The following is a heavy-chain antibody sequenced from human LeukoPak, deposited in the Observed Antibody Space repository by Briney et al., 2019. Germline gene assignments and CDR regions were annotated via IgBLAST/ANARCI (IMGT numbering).Heavy chain of an antibody. J-gene: IGHJ6*03. CDR2: INHSGST. D-gene: IGHD6-6*01. V-gene: IGHV4-34*01. CDR3: ARDPARLSYYYYYYMDV. CDR1: GGSFSGYY. Sequence: SETLSLTCAVYGGSFSGYYWSWIRQPPGKGLEWIGEINHSGSTNYNPSLKSRVTISVDTSKNQFSLKLSSVTAADTAVYYRARDPARLSYYYYYYMDVWGKGATVTVSS.